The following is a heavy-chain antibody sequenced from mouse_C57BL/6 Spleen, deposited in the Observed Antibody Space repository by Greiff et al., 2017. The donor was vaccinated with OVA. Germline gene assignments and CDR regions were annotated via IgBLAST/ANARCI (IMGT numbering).Heavy chain of an antibody. D-gene: IGHD1-1*01. CDR2: IYPGDGDT. V-gene: IGHV1-82*01. J-gene: IGHJ4*01. CDR1: GYAFSSSW. CDR3: ARSHYYGSSGYAMDY. Sequence: QVQLQQSGPELVKPGASVKISCKASGYAFSSSWMNWVKQRPGTGLEWIGRIYPGDGDTNYNGKFKGKATLTAEQSSSTAEWQLSILTSEDSAVYVCARSHYYGSSGYAMDYWGQGTSVTVSS.